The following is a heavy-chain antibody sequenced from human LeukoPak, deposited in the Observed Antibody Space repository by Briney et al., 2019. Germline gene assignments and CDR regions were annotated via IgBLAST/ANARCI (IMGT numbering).Heavy chain of an antibody. J-gene: IGHJ4*02. CDR3: ALDSSGLFDY. CDR2: ISSGSSYI. V-gene: IGHV3-21*01. CDR1: GFTFSSYS. Sequence: GGSLRLSCAASGFTFSSYSMNWVRQAPGKGLEWVSSISSGSSYIYYANSLKGRFTISRDNAKNSLYLQMNSLRAEDTAVYYCALDSSGLFDYWGQGTLSPSPQ. D-gene: IGHD3-22*01.